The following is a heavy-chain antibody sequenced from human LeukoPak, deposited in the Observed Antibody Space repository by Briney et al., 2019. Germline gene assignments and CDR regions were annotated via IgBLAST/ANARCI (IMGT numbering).Heavy chain of an antibody. D-gene: IGHD1-26*01. J-gene: IGHJ4*02. Sequence: PSETLSLTCTVSGGSISSYYWSWIRQPPGKGLEWIGYIYYSGSTNYNPSLKSRVTISVDTSKNQFSLKLSSVTAADTAAYYCARIGIYSGSYVNYWGQGTLVTVSS. CDR1: GGSISSYY. V-gene: IGHV4-59*01. CDR3: ARIGIYSGSYVNY. CDR2: IYYSGST.